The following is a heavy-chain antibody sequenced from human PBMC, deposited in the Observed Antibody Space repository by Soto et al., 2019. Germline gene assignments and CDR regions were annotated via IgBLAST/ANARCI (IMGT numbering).Heavy chain of an antibody. CDR1: GFTLISYG. D-gene: IGHD3-22*01. CDR3: ASDSSGPSYYFDY. CDR2: IWYDGSNK. Sequence: PWGSLRLSCAASGFTLISYGMHWCRHSPGKGLEWVAVIWYDGSNKYYADSVKGRFTISRDNSKNTLYLQMNSLRAEDTAVYYCASDSSGPSYYFDYWGQGTLVTVSS. V-gene: IGHV3-33*01. J-gene: IGHJ4*02.